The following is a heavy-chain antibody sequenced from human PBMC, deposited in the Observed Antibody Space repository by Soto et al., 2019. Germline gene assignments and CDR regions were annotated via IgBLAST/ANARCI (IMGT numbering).Heavy chain of an antibody. V-gene: IGHV3-23*01. CDR1: GFTFDDYA. J-gene: IGHJ1*01. CDR2: ISWNSGTT. Sequence: GGSLRPSFAALGFTFDDYAFNWVGQAPGMGLEWVSGISWNSGTTYYADSVKGRFTISRDNSKSTLYLQMNSLRAEDTAVYYCAKGAPGRDGYNLDFQHWGQGTLVTVSS. CDR3: AKGAPGRDGYNLDFQH. D-gene: IGHD5-12*01.